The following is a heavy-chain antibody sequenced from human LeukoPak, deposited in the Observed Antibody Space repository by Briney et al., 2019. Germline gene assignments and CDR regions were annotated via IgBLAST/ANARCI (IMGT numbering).Heavy chain of an antibody. CDR3: ARGRVHYDILTGYSGLILSHFDY. CDR1: GGSISSSSYY. J-gene: IGHJ4*02. Sequence: PSETLSLTCTVSGGSISSSSYYWGWIRQPPGKGLEWIGEINHSGSTNYNPSLKSRVTISVDTSKNQFSLKLSSVTAADTAVYYCARGRVHYDILTGYSGLILSHFDYWGQGTLVTVSS. CDR2: INHSGST. V-gene: IGHV4-39*07. D-gene: IGHD3-9*01.